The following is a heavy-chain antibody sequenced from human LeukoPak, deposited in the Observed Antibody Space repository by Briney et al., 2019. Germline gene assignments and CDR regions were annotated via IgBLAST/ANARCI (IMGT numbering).Heavy chain of an antibody. Sequence: SVKVSCKASGGTFSSYAISWVRHAPGQGLEWMGGIIPIFGTANYAQKFQGRVTITADESTSTAYMELSSLRSEDTAVYYCARDQSGYDVGGGDDAFDIWGQGTMVTVSS. CDR1: GGTFSSYA. CDR3: ARDQSGYDVGGGDDAFDI. V-gene: IGHV1-69*13. CDR2: IIPIFGTA. D-gene: IGHD5-12*01. J-gene: IGHJ3*02.